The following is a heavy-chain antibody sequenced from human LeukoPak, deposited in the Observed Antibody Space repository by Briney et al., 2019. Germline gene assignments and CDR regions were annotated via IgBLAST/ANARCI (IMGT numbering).Heavy chain of an antibody. J-gene: IGHJ4*02. CDR3: ARGLSSTVVTPVDY. CDR1: GGTFSSYA. V-gene: IGHV1-18*01. D-gene: IGHD4-23*01. Sequence: ASVKVSCKASGGTFSSYAISWVRQAPGQGLEWMGWISAYNGNTNYAQKLQGRVTMATDTSTSTAYMELRSLRSDDTAVYYCARGLSSTVVTPVDYWGQGTLVTVSS. CDR2: ISAYNGNT.